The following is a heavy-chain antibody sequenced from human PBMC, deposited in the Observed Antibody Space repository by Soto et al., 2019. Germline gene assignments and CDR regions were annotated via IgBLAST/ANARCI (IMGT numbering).Heavy chain of an antibody. J-gene: IGHJ6*02. D-gene: IGHD6-19*01. CDR1: GFTFSSYW. CDR2: INSDGSST. V-gene: IGHV3-74*01. Sequence: PGGSLRLSCAASGFTFSSYWMRWVRQAPGKGLVWVSRINSDGSSTSYADSVKGRFTISRDNAKNTLYLQMNSLRAEDTAVYYCARDMVAVAGLSRLGYYYYGMDVWGQGTTVTVSS. CDR3: ARDMVAVAGLSRLGYYYYGMDV.